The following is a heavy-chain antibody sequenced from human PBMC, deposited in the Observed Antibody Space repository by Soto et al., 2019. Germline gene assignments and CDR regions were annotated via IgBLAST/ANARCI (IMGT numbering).Heavy chain of an antibody. Sequence: PGGSLRLSCAASGFTFSSYGMHWVRQAPGKGLEWVAVISYDGSNKYYADSVKGRFTISRDNSKNTLYLQMNSLRAEDTAVYYCAKDRSGYDYSSWDYFDYWGQGTLVTVSS. CDR2: ISYDGSNK. CDR1: GFTFSSYG. CDR3: AKDRSGYDYSSWDYFDY. D-gene: IGHD5-12*01. V-gene: IGHV3-30*18. J-gene: IGHJ4*02.